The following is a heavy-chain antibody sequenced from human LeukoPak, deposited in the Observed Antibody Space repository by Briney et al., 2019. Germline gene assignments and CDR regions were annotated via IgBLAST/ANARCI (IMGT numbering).Heavy chain of an antibody. J-gene: IGHJ4*02. V-gene: IGHV3-11*04. D-gene: IGHD6-19*01. CDR1: GFTFSDYY. CDR2: ISSGGSAM. Sequence: SGRSLRLSCAVFGFTFSDYYMDWVRQAPGKGLEWVSYISSGGSAMFYADSVKGRFTISRDNAKNSLYLQMNSLRDEDTAVYYCARDRTKVAGTGNYFDYWGQGTLVTVSS. CDR3: ARDRTKVAGTGNYFDY.